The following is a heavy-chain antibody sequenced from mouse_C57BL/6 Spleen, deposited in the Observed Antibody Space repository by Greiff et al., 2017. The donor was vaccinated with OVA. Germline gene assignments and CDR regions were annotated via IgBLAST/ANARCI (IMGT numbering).Heavy chain of an antibody. CDR2: IFPGSGST. CDR1: GYTFTDYY. Sequence: QVQLQQSGPELVKPGASVKISCKASGYTFTDYYINWVKQRPGQGLEWIGWIFPGSGSTYYNEKFKGKATLTVDKSSSTAYMLLRSLTSEDSAVYFCARRSQGYFDGWGTGTTVTVSS. V-gene: IGHV1-75*01. CDR3: ARRSQGYFDG. J-gene: IGHJ1*03.